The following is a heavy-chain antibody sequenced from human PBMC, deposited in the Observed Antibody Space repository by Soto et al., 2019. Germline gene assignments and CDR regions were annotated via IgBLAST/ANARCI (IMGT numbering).Heavy chain of an antibody. CDR2: ISPYNGNT. CDR3: ARGRDYGDFYFDY. D-gene: IGHD4-17*01. V-gene: IGHV1-18*01. J-gene: IGHJ4*02. CDR1: GYTFTNFG. Sequence: QVQLVQSVAEVKKPGASVKVSCKASGYTFTNFGINWVRQAPGLGLEWVGWISPYNGNTQNVEKLQGRVTMTTDTSTSTAYMELRSLRSDDTAVYYCARGRDYGDFYFDYWGQGTLVTVSS.